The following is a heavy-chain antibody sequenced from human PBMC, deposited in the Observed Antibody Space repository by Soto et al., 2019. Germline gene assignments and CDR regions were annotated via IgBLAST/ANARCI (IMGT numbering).Heavy chain of an antibody. CDR2: ISYDGSNK. Sequence: GGSLRLSCAASGFTFSSYGMHWVRQAPGKGLEWVAVISYDGSNKYYADSVKGRFTISRDNSKNTLYLQMNSLRAEDTAVYYCAKDQTRYCSGGSCYRYFQHWGQGT. CDR3: AKDQTRYCSGGSCYRYFQH. J-gene: IGHJ1*01. V-gene: IGHV3-30*18. CDR1: GFTFSSYG. D-gene: IGHD2-15*01.